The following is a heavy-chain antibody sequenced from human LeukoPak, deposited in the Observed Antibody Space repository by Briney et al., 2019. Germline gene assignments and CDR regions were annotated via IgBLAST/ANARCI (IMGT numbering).Heavy chain of an antibody. CDR1: GGTFSSYA. Sequence: ASVKVSCKASGGTFSSYAISWVRQAPGQGLEWMGGIIPIFGTANYAQKFQGRVTITTDESTSTAYMELSSLRSEDTAVYYCASSGPIVGATWRGNWFDPWGQGTLVTVSS. D-gene: IGHD1-26*01. V-gene: IGHV1-69*05. CDR3: ASSGPIVGATWRGNWFDP. J-gene: IGHJ5*02. CDR2: IIPIFGTA.